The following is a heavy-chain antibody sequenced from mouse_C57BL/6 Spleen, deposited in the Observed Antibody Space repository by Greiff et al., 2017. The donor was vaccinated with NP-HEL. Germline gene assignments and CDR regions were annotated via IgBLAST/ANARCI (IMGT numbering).Heavy chain of an antibody. Sequence: EVQLQQSGPELVKPGASVKMSCKASGYTFTDYNMHWVKQSHGKSLEWIGYINPNNGGTSYNQKFKGKATLTVNKSSSTAYMELRSLTSEDSAVYYCARVEYYDYEDAMDYWGQGTSVTVSS. D-gene: IGHD2-4*01. V-gene: IGHV1-22*01. J-gene: IGHJ4*01. CDR1: GYTFTDYN. CDR3: ARVEYYDYEDAMDY. CDR2: INPNNGGT.